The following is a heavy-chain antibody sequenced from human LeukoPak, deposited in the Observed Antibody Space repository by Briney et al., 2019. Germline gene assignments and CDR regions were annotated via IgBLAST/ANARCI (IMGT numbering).Heavy chain of an antibody. Sequence: SGPTLVNPTQTLTLTCTFSGFSLSTSGVGVGWIRQPPGKALEWLALIYWDDDKRYSPSLKSRLTMTKDTSKNQVILTTTNMDPVDTATYYCAHTDSVGALDYWGQGTLVTVSS. CDR3: AHTDSVGALDY. J-gene: IGHJ4*02. D-gene: IGHD1-26*01. V-gene: IGHV2-5*02. CDR2: IYWDDDK. CDR1: GFSLSTSGVG.